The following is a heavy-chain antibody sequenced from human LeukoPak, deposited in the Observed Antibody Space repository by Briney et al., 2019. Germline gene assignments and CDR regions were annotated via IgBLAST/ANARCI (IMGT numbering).Heavy chain of an antibody. CDR3: AREYGSGSYDYLDY. CDR1: GFTFSSYS. Sequence: GGSLRLSCAASGFTFSSYSMHWVRQAPGKGLEWVAVIWYDGSNKYYADSVKGRFTISRDNSKNTLYLQMNSLRAEDTAVYYCAREYGSGSYDYLDYWGQGTLVTVSS. CDR2: IWYDGSNK. J-gene: IGHJ4*02. D-gene: IGHD3-10*01. V-gene: IGHV3-33*01.